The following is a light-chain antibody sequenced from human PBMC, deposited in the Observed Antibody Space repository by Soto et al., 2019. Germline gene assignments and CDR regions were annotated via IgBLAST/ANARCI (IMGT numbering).Light chain of an antibody. CDR2: WAS. J-gene: IGKJ3*01. CDR3: QQYYSTPFT. CDR1: QSVLYSSNNKNY. Sequence: DIVMTQSPDSLAVSLGERATINCKSSQSVLYSSNNKNYLAWYQQKPGQPPKLLIYWASTRESGVPDRFSGSGSVRDFTLNISSLQAEDVAVYYCQQYYSTPFTFGPGTKVDIK. V-gene: IGKV4-1*01.